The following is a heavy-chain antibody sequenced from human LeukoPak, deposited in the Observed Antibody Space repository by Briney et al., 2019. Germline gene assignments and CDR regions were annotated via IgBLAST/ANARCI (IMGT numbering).Heavy chain of an antibody. V-gene: IGHV1-46*01. Sequence: ASVKVSCKASGYTFTSYYMHWVRQAPGQGPEWMGIIHPSGGSTVYAQKFQGRVTMTQDMSTSTVYMELSSLRPEDTAVYYCARVLGPPSLTYYDYVWTYWGQGTLVTVSS. D-gene: IGHD3-16*01. CDR3: ARVLGPPSLTYYDYVWTY. J-gene: IGHJ4*02. CDR2: IHPSGGST. CDR1: GYTFTSYY.